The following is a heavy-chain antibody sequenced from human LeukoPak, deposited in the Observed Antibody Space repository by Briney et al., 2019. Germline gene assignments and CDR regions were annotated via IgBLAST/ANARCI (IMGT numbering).Heavy chain of an antibody. V-gene: IGHV3-30*04. CDR1: GFTFSSYA. J-gene: IGHJ5*02. D-gene: IGHD5-24*01. CDR3: ARALGDGYHWFDP. Sequence: PGGSLRLSCAASGFTFSSYAMHWVRQAPGKGLEWVAVISYDGSNKYYADSVKGRFTISRDNSKNTLYLQMNSLRAEDTAVYYCARALGDGYHWFDPWGQGTLVTVSS. CDR2: ISYDGSNK.